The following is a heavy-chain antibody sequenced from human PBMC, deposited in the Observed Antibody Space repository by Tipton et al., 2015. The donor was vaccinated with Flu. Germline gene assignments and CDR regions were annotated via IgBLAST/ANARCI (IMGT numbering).Heavy chain of an antibody. J-gene: IGHJ4*02. V-gene: IGHV4-38-2*01. CDR1: GDSISSGYC. D-gene: IGHD2-15*01. CDR3: ARQSGSSSTPFDF. CDR2: IHHSGGT. Sequence: TLSLTCAVSGDSISSGYCWGWIRQPPGKGLEWIGSIHHSGGTYYNPSLKSRVTVSVDTSKNQISLKLSSVTAADTALYYCARQSGSSSTPFDFWGQGTLVTVSS.